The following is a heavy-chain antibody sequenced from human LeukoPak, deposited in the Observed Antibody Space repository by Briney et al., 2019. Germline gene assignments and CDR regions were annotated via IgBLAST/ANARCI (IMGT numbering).Heavy chain of an antibody. D-gene: IGHD2-2*02. CDR1: GFTFSSYS. Sequence: GGSLRLSCAASGFTFSSYSMNWVRQAPGKGLEWVSSISSSSSYIYYADSVKGRFTISRDNAKNSLYLQMNSLRAEDTAVYYCARLFCSSTSCYMFDRDYSYLDVWGKGTKATVSS. CDR2: ISSSSSYI. CDR3: ARLFCSSTSCYMFDRDYSYLDV. J-gene: IGHJ6*03. V-gene: IGHV3-21*01.